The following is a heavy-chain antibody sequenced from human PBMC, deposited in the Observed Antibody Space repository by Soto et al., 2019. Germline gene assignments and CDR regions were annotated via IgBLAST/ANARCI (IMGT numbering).Heavy chain of an antibody. D-gene: IGHD5-18*01. J-gene: IGHJ4*02. Sequence: PGGSLRLSCAASGFTFSSYAMSWVRQAPGKGLEWVSAISGSGGSTYCADSVKGRFTISRDNSKNTLYLQMNSLRAEDTAVYYCAKTRYSYGYGPYYFDYWGQGTLVTVSS. CDR3: AKTRYSYGYGPYYFDY. V-gene: IGHV3-23*01. CDR1: GFTFSSYA. CDR2: ISGSGGST.